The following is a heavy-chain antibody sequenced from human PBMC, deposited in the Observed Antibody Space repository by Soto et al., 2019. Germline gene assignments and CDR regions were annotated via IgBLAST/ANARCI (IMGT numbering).Heavy chain of an antibody. CDR1: GFTFSDSA. CDR2: IRNKGNNYAT. V-gene: IGHV3-73*01. Sequence: GGSLRLSCAASGFTFSDSAMHWVRQASGKGLEWVGRIRNKGNNYATAYTASAKGRFTISRDDSKNTVYLQMNSLKIDDTAVYYCTSRRDWTAVDPLDYWGLGTLVTVSS. J-gene: IGHJ4*02. CDR3: TSRRDWTAVDPLDY. D-gene: IGHD5-18*01.